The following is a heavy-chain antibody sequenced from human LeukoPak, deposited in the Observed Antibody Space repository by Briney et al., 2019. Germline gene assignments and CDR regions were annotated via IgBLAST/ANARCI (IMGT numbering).Heavy chain of an antibody. V-gene: IGHV3-23*01. Sequence: GGSLRRSCAASGFTFSTSTMSWVRQDPGKGLEWVAAISGSGDNTYYADSVKGRFTISRDTSKNTLYLQMNSLRAEETAVYYCTKRGLYYYYGMDVWGQGTTVTVSS. CDR2: ISGSGDNT. J-gene: IGHJ6*02. CDR3: TKRGLYYYYGMDV. CDR1: GFTFSTST.